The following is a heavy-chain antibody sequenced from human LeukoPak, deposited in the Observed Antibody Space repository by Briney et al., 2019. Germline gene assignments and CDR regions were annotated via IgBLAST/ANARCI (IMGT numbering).Heavy chain of an antibody. Sequence: PSETLSFTCTGYGGSISSYYWSWIRQPPGKGLEWSGYIYYSGSTNYSPSLNSRVTIAVDTSKHQLSLKLSSETAADTAVYYCAREGYSYGQHYDYWGQGTLVTVSS. D-gene: IGHD5-18*01. CDR3: AREGYSYGQHYDY. CDR1: GGSISSYY. J-gene: IGHJ4*02. CDR2: IYYSGST. V-gene: IGHV4-59*12.